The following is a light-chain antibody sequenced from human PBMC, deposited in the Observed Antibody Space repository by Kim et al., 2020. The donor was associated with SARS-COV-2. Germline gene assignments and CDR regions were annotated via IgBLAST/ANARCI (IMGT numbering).Light chain of an antibody. V-gene: IGKV3-20*01. CDR2: GAS. CDR3: QHYGSSSYT. CDR1: QTVCSRY. Sequence: SPRGRATPPCRASQTVCSRYLAWYQQRPGQAPRLLIYGASTRASGIPDRFSGSWSGTDFSLTISRLEPEDFAVYYCQHYGSSSYTFGQGTKLEIK. J-gene: IGKJ2*01.